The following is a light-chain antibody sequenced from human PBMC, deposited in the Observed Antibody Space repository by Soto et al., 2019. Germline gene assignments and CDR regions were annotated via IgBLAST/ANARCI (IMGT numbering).Light chain of an antibody. CDR2: GVS. CDR1: QSVSSSY. J-gene: IGKJ5*01. V-gene: IGKV3-20*01. CDR3: QQYGTSSCT. Sequence: EILLTQSPGTLSLSPGERATLSFRASQSVSSSYLASYQQQPGQAPRVLIYGVSNRAPGIPDRFSGSGSGTDFTLTISRLEPEDFAMYYCQQYGTSSCTFGQGTRLEIK.